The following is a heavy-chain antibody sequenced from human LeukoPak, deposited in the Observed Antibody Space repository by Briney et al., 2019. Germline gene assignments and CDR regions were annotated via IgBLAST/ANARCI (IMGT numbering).Heavy chain of an antibody. D-gene: IGHD4/OR15-4a*01. CDR2: INPNTGGT. CDR3: ASGDYGDPPLNY. CDR1: GYTFTGYF. J-gene: IGHJ4*02. Sequence: ASLKVSCKASGYTFTGYFMHWVRQAPGQGLEWMGWINPNTGGTNYAQKFQGRVTMTRDTSISTAYMELSRLRSDDTAVYYCASGDYGDPPLNYWGQGTLVTVSS. V-gene: IGHV1-2*02.